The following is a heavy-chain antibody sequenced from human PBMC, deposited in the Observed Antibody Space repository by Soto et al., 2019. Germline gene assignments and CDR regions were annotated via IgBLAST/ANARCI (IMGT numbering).Heavy chain of an antibody. D-gene: IGHD7-27*01. Sequence: EVQLVESGGGLVQPGGSLILSCAASGFTFSGSAMHWVRQASGKGLEWVGRIRSKAYSYATAYGASVKGRFTLSRDDSKNTVYLQMNSLKSEDTAVYYCSRSSKTGDDAFDIWGQGTMVTVSS. J-gene: IGHJ3*02. V-gene: IGHV3-73*01. CDR2: IRSKAYSYAT. CDR3: SRSSKTGDDAFDI. CDR1: GFTFSGSA.